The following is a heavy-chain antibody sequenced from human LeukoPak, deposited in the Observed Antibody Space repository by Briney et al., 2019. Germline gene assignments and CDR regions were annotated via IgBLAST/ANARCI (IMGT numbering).Heavy chain of an antibody. D-gene: IGHD5-24*01. J-gene: IGHJ6*03. V-gene: IGHV3-7*01. CDR2: IKQDGSEK. Sequence: GGSLRLSCEGSEFSFSSYWMSWVRQAPGKGLEWVAKIKQDGSEKYYVDSVKGRFTISRDNAKNSLYLQMNSLRAEDTAVYYCARHVWLQLPLMDVWGKGTTVTVSS. CDR3: ARHVWLQLPLMDV. CDR1: EFSFSSYW.